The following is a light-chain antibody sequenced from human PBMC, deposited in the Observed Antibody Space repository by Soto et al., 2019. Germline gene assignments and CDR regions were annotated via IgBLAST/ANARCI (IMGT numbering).Light chain of an antibody. CDR1: QGIAPY. CDR3: QKYNSAPLT. Sequence: DVQMTQSPSSLSAFVGDRVTITCRASQGIAPYLAWFQQKPGKVPKLLIYATSTFQSGVPSRFSGSGSGTDFHLTVNNLQPKDVGTYYCQKYNSAPLTFGGGTKVEIK. CDR2: ATS. V-gene: IGKV1-27*01. J-gene: IGKJ4*01.